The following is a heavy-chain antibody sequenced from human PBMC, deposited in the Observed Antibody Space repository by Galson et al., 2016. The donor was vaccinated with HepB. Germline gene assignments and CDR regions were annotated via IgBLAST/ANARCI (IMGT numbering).Heavy chain of an antibody. CDR3: ARSAGVDH. D-gene: IGHD3-10*01. CDR2: ISPSGSNI. CDR1: GFIFNTYN. Sequence: SLRLSCAASGFIFNTYNMNWVRQAPGKGLEWVSSISPSGSNIYYAGSVRGRFTISRDNGKNSLYLQMNSLRAEDTAVYYCARSAGVDHWGQGTLVTVSS. V-gene: IGHV3-21*01. J-gene: IGHJ4*02.